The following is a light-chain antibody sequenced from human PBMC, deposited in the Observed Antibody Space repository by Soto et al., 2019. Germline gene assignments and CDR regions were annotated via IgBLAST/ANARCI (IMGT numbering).Light chain of an antibody. CDR3: QQYDDLSLFT. CDR1: HDISNY. Sequence: DVQMTQSPSSLSASVGDRVTITCRASHDISNYLNWYQQKPGKAPKLLIYDVSNLETGVPPRFSGSGSGTDFTFTISSLQPEDIATYYCQQYDDLSLFTFGPGTTVEIK. J-gene: IGKJ3*01. V-gene: IGKV1-33*01. CDR2: DVS.